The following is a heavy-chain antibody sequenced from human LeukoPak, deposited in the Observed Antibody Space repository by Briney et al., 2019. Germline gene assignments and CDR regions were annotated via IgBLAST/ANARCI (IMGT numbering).Heavy chain of an antibody. Sequence: SETLSLTCAVYGGSFSGYYWSWIRQPPGKGLEWIGEINHSGSTNYNPSLKSRVTTSIDTSKNQLSLNLKSVTAADTAVYYCARDRDVDDFDSWGHGTLVTVSS. D-gene: IGHD2-15*01. V-gene: IGHV4-34*01. J-gene: IGHJ4*01. CDR2: INHSGST. CDR3: ARDRDVDDFDS. CDR1: GGSFSGYY.